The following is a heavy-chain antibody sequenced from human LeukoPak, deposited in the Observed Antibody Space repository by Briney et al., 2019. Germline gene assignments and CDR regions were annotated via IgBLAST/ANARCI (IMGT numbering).Heavy chain of an antibody. J-gene: IGHJ4*02. V-gene: IGHV3-33*01. CDR3: ARFAGYSSSWPLDY. CDR2: IWYDGSNK. CDR1: GFTFSTYG. D-gene: IGHD6-13*01. Sequence: GRSLRLSCAASGFTFSTYGMHWVRQARGKGLEWVAVIWYDGSNKYYADSVKGRLTISRDNSKNTLYLQMNSLRAEDTAVYYRARFAGYSSSWPLDYWGQGTLVTVSS.